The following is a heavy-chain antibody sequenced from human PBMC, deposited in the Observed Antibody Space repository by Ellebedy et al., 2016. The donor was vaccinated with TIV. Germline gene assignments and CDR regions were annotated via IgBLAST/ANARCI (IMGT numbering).Heavy chain of an antibody. CDR2: IWYDGSNK. J-gene: IGHJ4*02. D-gene: IGHD1-26*01. CDR3: ARGRRGIVGATRIDY. Sequence: GESLKISCAASGFTLSSYGMHWVRQAPGKGLEWVAVIWYDGSNKYYADSVKGRFTISRDNSKNTLYLQMNSLRAEDTAVYYCARGRRGIVGATRIDYWGQGTLVTVSS. CDR1: GFTLSSYG. V-gene: IGHV3-33*01.